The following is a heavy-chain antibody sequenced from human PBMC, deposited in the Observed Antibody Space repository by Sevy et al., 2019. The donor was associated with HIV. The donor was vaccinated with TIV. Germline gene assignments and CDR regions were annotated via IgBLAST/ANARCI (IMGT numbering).Heavy chain of an antibody. CDR3: AKDRPRPYYDFWSGWGANWFDP. CDR1: GFTFSSYG. CDR2: ISYDGSNK. J-gene: IGHJ5*02. D-gene: IGHD3-3*01. Sequence: GGSLRLSCAASGFTFSSYGMHWLRQAPGKGLEWVAVISYDGSNKYYADSVKGRFTISRDNSKNTLYLQMNSLRAEDTAVYYCAKDRPRPYYDFWSGWGANWFDPWGQRTLVTVSS. V-gene: IGHV3-30*18.